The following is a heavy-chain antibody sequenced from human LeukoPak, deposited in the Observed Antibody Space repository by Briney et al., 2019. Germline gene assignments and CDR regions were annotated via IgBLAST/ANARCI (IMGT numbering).Heavy chain of an antibody. V-gene: IGHV4-59*01. CDR2: IYYSGST. J-gene: IGHJ4*02. D-gene: IGHD3-10*01. CDR3: ARGDSGIYYFDY. Sequence: SETLSLTCTVSGGSISSYYWSWIRQPPGKGLEWIGYIYYSGSTNYNPSLKSRVTISVDTSKNQFSLKLSPVTAADTAVYYCARGDSGIYYFDYWGQGTLVTVSS. CDR1: GGSISSYY.